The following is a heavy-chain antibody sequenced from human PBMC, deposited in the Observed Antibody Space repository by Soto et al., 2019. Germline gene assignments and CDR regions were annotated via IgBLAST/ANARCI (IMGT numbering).Heavy chain of an antibody. CDR1: GGSISSSSYY. D-gene: IGHD5-18*01. J-gene: IGHJ6*03. V-gene: IGHV4-39*01. CDR2: IYYSGST. Sequence: PPETLSLTCPVSGGSISSSSYYWGWIRQPPGKGLEWIGSIYYSGSTYYNPSLKSRVTISVDTSKNQFSLKLSSVTAADTAVYYCARHSEEDTAMVPNYYYYYYMDVWGKGTTVTVSS. CDR3: ARHSEEDTAMVPNYYYYYYMDV.